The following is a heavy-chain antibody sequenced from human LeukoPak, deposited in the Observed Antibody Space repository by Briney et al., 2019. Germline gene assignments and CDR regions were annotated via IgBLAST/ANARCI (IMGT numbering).Heavy chain of an antibody. D-gene: IGHD3-10*01. CDR3: ASSIYYGSGSYYKTVAFDI. CDR2: INPNSGGT. J-gene: IGHJ3*02. CDR1: GYTFSGFY. V-gene: IGHV1-2*02. Sequence: GASVKVSCKASGYTFSGFYIHWVRQAPGQGLEWMGWINPNSGGTNYAQKFQGRVTMTRDTSISTAYMELSRLRSDDTAVYYCASSIYYGSGSYYKTVAFDIWGQGTMVTVSS.